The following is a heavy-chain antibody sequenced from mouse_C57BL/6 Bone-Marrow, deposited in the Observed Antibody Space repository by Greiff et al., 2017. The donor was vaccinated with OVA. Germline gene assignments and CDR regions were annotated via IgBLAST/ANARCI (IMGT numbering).Heavy chain of an antibody. CDR1: GYTFTDYE. V-gene: IGHV1-15*01. D-gene: IGHD2-5*01. J-gene: IGHJ4*01. Sequence: VKLQESGAELVRPGASVTLSCKASGYTFTDYEMHWVKQTPVHGLEWIGAIDPETGGTDYNQKFKGKAILTADKSSSTAYMELRSRTSEDSAVYYCTRGYSNDYAMDYWGQGTSVTVSS. CDR3: TRGYSNDYAMDY. CDR2: IDPETGGT.